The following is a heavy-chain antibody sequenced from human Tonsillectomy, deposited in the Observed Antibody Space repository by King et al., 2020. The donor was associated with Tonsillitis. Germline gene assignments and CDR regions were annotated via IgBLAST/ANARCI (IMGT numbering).Heavy chain of an antibody. CDR1: GFTFDNYA. D-gene: IGHD3-22*01. J-gene: IGHJ4*02. V-gene: IGHV3-23*04. CDR2: VSGSGDRT. Sequence: VQLVESGGGLVQPGGSLRLSCAASGFTFDNYAMNWVRQAPGKGLEWVSSVSGSGDRTYYADSVKGRLTISRDNSKNTLYLQMNSLRAEDTAVYYCAKSQRNPHDFYDSSGYPFDYWGQGTLVTVSS. CDR3: AKSQRNPHDFYDSSGYPFDY.